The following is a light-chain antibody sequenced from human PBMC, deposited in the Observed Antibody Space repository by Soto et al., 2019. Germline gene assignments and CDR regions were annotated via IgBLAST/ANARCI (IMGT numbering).Light chain of an antibody. J-gene: IGKJ2*01. CDR2: AAS. Sequence: DIQMTQSPSSLSASVGDRVTITCRASQNIFSYLTWYQHKPGKAPKLLIYAASSLQSGVPSRFSSSGSGTVFALTISSLHPEDFATFYCQQSYSVPHTFGQGTKLEI. CDR1: QNIFSY. CDR3: QQSYSVPHT. V-gene: IGKV1-39*01.